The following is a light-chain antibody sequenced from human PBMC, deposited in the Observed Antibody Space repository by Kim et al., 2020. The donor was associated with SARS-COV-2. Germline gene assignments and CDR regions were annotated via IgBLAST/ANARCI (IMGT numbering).Light chain of an antibody. V-gene: IGLV2-14*03. CDR3: SSYTSSINYV. J-gene: IGLJ1*01. Sequence: QSALTQPASVSGSPGQSITISCTGTSSDVGAYNYVSWYQQHPGKAPKLMIYDVTSRPSGVSNRFSGSKSGNTASLTISGLQAEDEADYYCSSYTSSINYVFGTGTKVTVL. CDR1: SSDVGAYNY. CDR2: DVT.